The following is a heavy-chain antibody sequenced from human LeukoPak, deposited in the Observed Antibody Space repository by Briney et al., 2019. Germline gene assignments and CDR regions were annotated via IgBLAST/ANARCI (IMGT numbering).Heavy chain of an antibody. Sequence: GGSLRLSCAASGFTFNNCAMSWVRQPPGKGLEWVSAVTDDGTTTYYAGSVKGRFTISRDNSKNTVYLQMNYLTADDTARYYCVKEERGYSYGDYWGQGTLVTVSS. CDR3: VKEERGYSYGDY. J-gene: IGHJ4*02. CDR2: VTDDGTTT. D-gene: IGHD5-18*01. CDR1: GFTFNNCA. V-gene: IGHV3-23*01.